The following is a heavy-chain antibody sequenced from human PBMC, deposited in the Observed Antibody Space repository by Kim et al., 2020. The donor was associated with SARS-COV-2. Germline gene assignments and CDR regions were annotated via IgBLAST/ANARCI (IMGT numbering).Heavy chain of an antibody. J-gene: IGHJ4*02. CDR3: AKDRKGLLGDY. V-gene: IGHV3-23*01. Sequence: TYYADSVKGRFTISRDNSKNTLYLQMNSLRAEDTAVYYCAKDRKGLLGDYWGQGTLVTVSS. CDR2: T. D-gene: IGHD1-26*01.